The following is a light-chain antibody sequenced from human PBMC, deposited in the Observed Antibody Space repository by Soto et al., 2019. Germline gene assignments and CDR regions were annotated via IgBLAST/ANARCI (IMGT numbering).Light chain of an antibody. CDR3: QQYYSAPYT. CDR1: QSVLSSSNNKNY. Sequence: SPLSCWSSQSVLSSSNNKNYLTWYQHKPEQPPKLLIYWASTRESGVPDRFSGSGSGTDFTLTISSLQAEDVAVYYCQQYYSAPYTFGQGTKLEIK. J-gene: IGKJ2*01. CDR2: WAS. V-gene: IGKV4-1*01.